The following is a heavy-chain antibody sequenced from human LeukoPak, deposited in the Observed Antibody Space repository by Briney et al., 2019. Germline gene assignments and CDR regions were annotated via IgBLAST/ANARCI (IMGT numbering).Heavy chain of an antibody. D-gene: IGHD1-1*01. CDR1: GFTFSSYW. CDR2: IKQDGSEK. CDR3: ARASNRNSINFDY. Sequence: GGSLRLSCAASGFTFSSYWMSWVRQAPGKGLEWVANIKQDGSEKYYVDSVKGRFTISRDNAKNTLYLQMSSLRADDTAVYYCARASNRNSINFDYWGQGILVTVSS. V-gene: IGHV3-7*01. J-gene: IGHJ4*02.